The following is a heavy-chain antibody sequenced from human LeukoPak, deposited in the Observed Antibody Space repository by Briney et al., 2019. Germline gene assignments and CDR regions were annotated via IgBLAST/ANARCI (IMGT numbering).Heavy chain of an antibody. D-gene: IGHD3-10*01. V-gene: IGHV1-2*02. CDR2: INPNSGGT. CDR1: GYTFTSYG. J-gene: IGHJ4*02. CDR3: ARAHYGSGSYYNL. Sequence: ASVKVSCKASGYTFTSYGISWVRQAPGQGLEWMGWINPNSGGTNYAQKFQGRVAMTRDTSISTAYMELSRLRSDDTAVYYCARAHYGSGSYYNLWGQGTLVTVSS.